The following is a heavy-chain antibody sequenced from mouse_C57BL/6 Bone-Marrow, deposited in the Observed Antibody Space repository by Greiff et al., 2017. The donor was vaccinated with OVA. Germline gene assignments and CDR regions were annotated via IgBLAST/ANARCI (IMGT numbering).Heavy chain of an antibody. D-gene: IGHD2-1*01. Sequence: EVKLMESGAGLVKPGGSLKLSCAASGFTFSSYAMSWVRQTPEKRLEWVAYISSGGDYIYYADTVKGRFTISRDNARNTLYLQMSSLKSEDTAMYYCTRGDGNYLDYWGQGTTLTVSS. CDR2: ISSGGDYI. V-gene: IGHV5-9-1*02. J-gene: IGHJ2*01. CDR1: GFTFSSYA. CDR3: TRGDGNYLDY.